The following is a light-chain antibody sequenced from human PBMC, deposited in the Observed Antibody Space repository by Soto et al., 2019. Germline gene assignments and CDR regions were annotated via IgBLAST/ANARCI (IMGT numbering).Light chain of an antibody. CDR1: SFNIGAGYD. J-gene: IGLJ1*01. CDR2: GNS. V-gene: IGLV1-40*01. CDR3: QSFDSNLSGSF. Sequence: QSVLTQPPSVSGAPGQRVTISCTGSSFNIGAGYDVHWYQQLPGTAPKLLIYGNSNRPSGVPDRFSGSKSGTSASLTITGLQAEDEADYYCQSFDSNLSGSFFGTGTKSPS.